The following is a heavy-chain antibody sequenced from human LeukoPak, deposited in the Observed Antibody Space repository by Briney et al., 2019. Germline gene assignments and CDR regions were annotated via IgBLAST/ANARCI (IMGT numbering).Heavy chain of an antibody. CDR3: AREVGIVSFNL. D-gene: IGHD1-26*01. J-gene: IGHJ2*01. CDR1: GYTLTGNH. CDR2: IDPNSGGT. Sequence: ASVKVSCKASGYTLTGNHVHWLRQAPGQGLDWMGWIDPNSGGTKYAQKFQDRVTMTSDTSISTAYMELSGLRSDDTAVYFCAREVGIVSFNLWGRGTLVTVSS. V-gene: IGHV1-2*02.